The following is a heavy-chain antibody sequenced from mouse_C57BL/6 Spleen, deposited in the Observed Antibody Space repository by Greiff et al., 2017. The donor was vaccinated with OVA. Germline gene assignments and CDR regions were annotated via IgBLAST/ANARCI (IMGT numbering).Heavy chain of an antibody. D-gene: IGHD1-1*01. CDR3: ARRLSSTTVDALDY. CDR1: GYTFTSYG. V-gene: IGHV1-81*01. CDR2: IYPRSGNT. Sequence: VQLQQSGAELARPGASVKLSCKASGYTFTSYGISWVKQRTGQGLEWIGEIYPRSGNTYYNEKFKGKATLTADKSSSTAYMELRSRTSEDSAVYYCARRLSSTTVDALDYWGQGTTLTVSS. J-gene: IGHJ2*01.